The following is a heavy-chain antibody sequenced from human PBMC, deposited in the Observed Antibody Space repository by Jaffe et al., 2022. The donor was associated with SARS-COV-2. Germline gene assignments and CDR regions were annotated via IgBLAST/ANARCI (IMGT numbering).Heavy chain of an antibody. CDR2: IFPRGTDT. V-gene: IGHV1-46*01. J-gene: IGHJ5*02. CDR1: GYTFTNHY. CDR3: ARDNSIEGADGGGWWFDP. Sequence: QVRLVQSGAEVKTPGASVKVSCKASGYTFTNHYMHWVRQAPGQGLEWMGLIFPRGTDTLYAQKFQGRVTMTRDTSTSTDYLELSSLRSDDTAVYYCARDNSIEGADGGGWWFDPWGQGTLVIVS. D-gene: IGHD1-26*01.